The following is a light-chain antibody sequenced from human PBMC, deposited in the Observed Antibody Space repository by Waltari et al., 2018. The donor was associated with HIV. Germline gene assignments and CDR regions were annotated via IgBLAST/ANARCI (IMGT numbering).Light chain of an antibody. Sequence: EIVLTQSPGTLSLSPGERATLSCRASQSVSSSYLAWYQPKPGQAPRLLIYGASSRATGIPDRFSGSGSGTDLTLTISRLEPEDFAVYYCQQYGTSPAGTFGQGTKVEIK. CDR3: QQYGTSPAGT. V-gene: IGKV3-20*01. CDR1: QSVSSSY. CDR2: GAS. J-gene: IGKJ1*01.